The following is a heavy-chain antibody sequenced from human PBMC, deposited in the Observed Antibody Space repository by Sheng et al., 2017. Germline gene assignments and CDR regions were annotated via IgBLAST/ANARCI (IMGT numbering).Heavy chain of an antibody. Sequence: QGQLVQSGAEMKRPGSSVKVSCKASGGTFNSYGVSWVRQAPGQGLEWMGGINPIFGTAHYAQKFQGRLTITADKSTSTVYMELSSLRSEDTAMYYCTKIPVGDWGQGTLVSVSS. D-gene: IGHD1-26*01. CDR2: INPIFGTA. CDR1: GGTFNSYG. J-gene: IGHJ1*01. V-gene: IGHV1-69*13. CDR3: TKIPVGD.